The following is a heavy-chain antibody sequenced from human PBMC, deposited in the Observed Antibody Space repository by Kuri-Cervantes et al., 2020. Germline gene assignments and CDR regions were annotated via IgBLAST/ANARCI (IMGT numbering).Heavy chain of an antibody. J-gene: IGHJ4*02. D-gene: IGHD2-15*01. Sequence: ASVKVSCKASGYTFTSYPMHWVRQAPGQRLEWMGWINAGNGNTKYSQKFQGRVTITRDTSASTAYMELSSLRSEDTAVYYCARGNYCSGGSCYYFDYWGQGTLVTVSS. CDR1: GYTFTSYP. CDR2: INAGNGNT. V-gene: IGHV1-3*01. CDR3: ARGNYCSGGSCYYFDY.